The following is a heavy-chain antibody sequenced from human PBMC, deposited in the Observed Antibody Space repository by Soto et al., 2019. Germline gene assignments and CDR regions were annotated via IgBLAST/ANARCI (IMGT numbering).Heavy chain of an antibody. V-gene: IGHV1-69*01. CDR1: GGTFSSYA. Sequence: QVQLVQSGAEVKKPGSSVKVSCKASGGTFSSYAISWVRQAPGQGLEWMGGIIPIFGTANYAQKFQGRVTITADESTSIAYMELSSLRSEDTAVYYCARGRARIAVAGIPRYYGMDVWGQGTTVTVSS. J-gene: IGHJ6*02. CDR2: IIPIFGTA. CDR3: ARGRARIAVAGIPRYYGMDV. D-gene: IGHD6-19*01.